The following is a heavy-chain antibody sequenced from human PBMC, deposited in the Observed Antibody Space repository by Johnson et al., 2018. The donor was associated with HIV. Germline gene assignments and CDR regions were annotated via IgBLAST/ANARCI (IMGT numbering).Heavy chain of an antibody. CDR1: GFTFSDYY. CDR3: SRPWGASSSPDSFAI. CDR2: ISSSGRTI. Sequence: QVQLVESGGVLVQPGGSLRLSYAASGFTFSDYYMTWIRQAPGQGLEWVSYISSSGRTIRYEDSVKGRFPISRDNAKNSLYLQMNSLRAEDTAVYYCSRPWGASSSPDSFAIWGQGTMVTVSS. V-gene: IGHV3-11*01. J-gene: IGHJ3*02. D-gene: IGHD6-13*01.